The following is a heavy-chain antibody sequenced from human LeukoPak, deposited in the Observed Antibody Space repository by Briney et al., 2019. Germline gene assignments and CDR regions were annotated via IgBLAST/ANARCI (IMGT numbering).Heavy chain of an antibody. Sequence: GGSLRLSCAASGFTFSSYSMNWVRQAPGKGLEWVSSISSSSSYIYYADSVKGRFTISRDNAKNSLYLQMNSLRAEDTAVYYCARDIVAQRQRGYFDYWGQGTLVTVSS. D-gene: IGHD5-12*01. CDR2: ISSSSSYI. J-gene: IGHJ4*02. CDR1: GFTFSSYS. CDR3: ARDIVAQRQRGYFDY. V-gene: IGHV3-21*01.